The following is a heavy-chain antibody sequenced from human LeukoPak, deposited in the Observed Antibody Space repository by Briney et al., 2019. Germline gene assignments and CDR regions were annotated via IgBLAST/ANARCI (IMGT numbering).Heavy chain of an antibody. CDR3: TSTVDGYTYFDY. CDR2: IRTKADSYAT. D-gene: IGHD5-24*01. Sequence: GGSLRLSCAASGLTFSGSAVHWVRQASGKGLEWVGRIRTKADSYATAYAASVKGRFTISRDDSKNTAYLQMNSLKTEDTAVYYCTSTVDGYTYFDYWGQGTPVTVSS. J-gene: IGHJ4*02. V-gene: IGHV3-73*01. CDR1: GLTFSGSA.